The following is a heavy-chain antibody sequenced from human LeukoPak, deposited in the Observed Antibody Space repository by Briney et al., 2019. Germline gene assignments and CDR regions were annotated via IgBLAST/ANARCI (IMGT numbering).Heavy chain of an antibody. V-gene: IGHV3-30*15. CDR1: GFTFSYYA. J-gene: IGHJ3*02. CDR3: ARDAHYTSSKPGWPFDI. Sequence: GGSLRLSCAASGFTFSYYAMHWVRQAPGKGLEWVAFISHDGNNEYYADSVKGRFTIARDNSMHTLFLQMSSLRDGDTAVYYCARDAHYTSSKPGWPFDIWGQGTVVTVSS. CDR2: ISHDGNNE. D-gene: IGHD6-6*01.